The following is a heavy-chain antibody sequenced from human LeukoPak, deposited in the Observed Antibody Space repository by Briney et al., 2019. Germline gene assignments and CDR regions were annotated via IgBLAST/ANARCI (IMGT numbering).Heavy chain of an antibody. CDR1: GFTFSSYA. CDR2: ISGSGGST. V-gene: IGHV3-23*01. D-gene: IGHD6-13*01. J-gene: IGHJ4*02. Sequence: GGSLTLSCAASGFTFSSYAMSWVRQAPGKGLEWVSAISGSGGSTYYAHSGKGRFTISRDNSNDTLYLQMNSLRAEDTAVYYCAKDSGWDSSPVGYWGQGTLVTVSS. CDR3: AKDSGWDSSPVGY.